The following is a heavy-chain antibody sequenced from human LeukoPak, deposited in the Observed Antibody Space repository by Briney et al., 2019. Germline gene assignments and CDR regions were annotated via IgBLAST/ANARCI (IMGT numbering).Heavy chain of an antibody. CDR2: ISYDEANK. Sequence: GGSLRLSCAASGFTFSSYALHWVRQAPGKGLEWVAVISYDEANKYYADSVKGRFTISRDNSKNTLYLQMNSLRAEDTAVYYCATSPSGYDLNDYWGQGTLVTVSS. CDR3: ATSPSGYDLNDY. V-gene: IGHV3-30-3*01. D-gene: IGHD5-12*01. CDR1: GFTFSSYA. J-gene: IGHJ4*02.